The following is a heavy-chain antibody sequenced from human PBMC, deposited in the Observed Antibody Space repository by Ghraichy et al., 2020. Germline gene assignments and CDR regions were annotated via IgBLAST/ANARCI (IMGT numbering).Heavy chain of an antibody. V-gene: IGHV4-34*01. D-gene: IGHD3-10*01. CDR1: GGSFSGYY. J-gene: IGHJ5*02. CDR2: INHSGST. CDR3: AIHSMVRGVILSWFDP. Sequence: SETLSLTCAVYGGSFSGYYWSWIRQPPGKGLEWIGEINHSGSTNYNPSLKSRVTISVDTSKNQFSLKLSSVTAADTAVYYCAIHSMVRGVILSWFDPWGQGTLVTVSS.